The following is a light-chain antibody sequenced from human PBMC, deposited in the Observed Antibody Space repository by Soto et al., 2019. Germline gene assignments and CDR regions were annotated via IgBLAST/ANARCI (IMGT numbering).Light chain of an antibody. Sequence: QSALTQPASVSGSPGQSITISCTGTSSDVGGYNYVSWYQQHPGKAPKVMIYDVSKRPSGVPDRFSGSKSGKTASLTISGLQAEDEADYYCCSYAGRYSWVFGGGTKLTVL. CDR2: DVS. CDR3: CSYAGRYSWV. CDR1: SSDVGGYNY. V-gene: IGLV2-11*01. J-gene: IGLJ3*02.